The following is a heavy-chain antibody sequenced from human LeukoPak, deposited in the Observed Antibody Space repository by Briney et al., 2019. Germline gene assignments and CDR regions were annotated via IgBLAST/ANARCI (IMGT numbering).Heavy chain of an antibody. CDR2: ISSSGSTI. V-gene: IGHV3-48*03. D-gene: IGHD3-16*01. CDR3: AKDDNYIRFLS. J-gene: IGHJ5*02. CDR1: GFTFSNYE. Sequence: GGSLRLSCAASGFTFSNYEMNWVRQAPGKGLEWVSYISSSGSTIYYADSVKGRFTISRDNSKNTLYLQMNSLRAEDTAVYYCAKDDNYIRFLSWGQGTLVTVSS.